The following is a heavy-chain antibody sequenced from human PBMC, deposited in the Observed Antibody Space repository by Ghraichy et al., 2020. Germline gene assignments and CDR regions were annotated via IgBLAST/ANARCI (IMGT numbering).Heavy chain of an antibody. CDR1: GFTFSSYW. Sequence: GSLRLSCAVSGFTFSSYWMHWVRQAPGKGLVWVSRINSDGSSISYADSVKGRFTFSRDNAKNTLYLQMNSLRADDTAVYYCARGGPEYCSGGSCYAGDYWGQGTLFTVSS. J-gene: IGHJ4*02. D-gene: IGHD2-15*01. CDR2: INSDGSSI. CDR3: ARGGPEYCSGGSCYAGDY. V-gene: IGHV3-74*01.